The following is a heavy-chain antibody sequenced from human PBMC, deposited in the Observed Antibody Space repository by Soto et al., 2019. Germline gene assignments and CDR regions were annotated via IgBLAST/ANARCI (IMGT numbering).Heavy chain of an antibody. CDR3: AHISIVETVSPETYAFDI. D-gene: IGHD3-22*01. CDR2: IFWDDDK. J-gene: IGHJ3*02. CDR1: GFALNTRGRG. V-gene: IGHV2-5*02. Sequence: QITLKESGPTLVEPTQTLTVTCTFSGFALNTRGRGVGWIRQPPGKALEWLALIFWDDDKRYSPSLKSRLTVTKDTSKNQVVLGMTNMDPVDTGTYYCAHISIVETVSPETYAFDIWGQGTTVTVSS.